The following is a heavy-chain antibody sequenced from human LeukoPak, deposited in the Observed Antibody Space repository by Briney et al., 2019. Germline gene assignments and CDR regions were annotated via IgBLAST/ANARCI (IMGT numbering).Heavy chain of an antibody. CDR2: IYPGDSDT. D-gene: IGHD2-2*01. Sequence: GESLKISCKGSGYSFTSYWIGWVRQMPGKGLEWMGIIYPGDSDTRYSPPFQGQVTISADKSISTAYLQWSSLKASDTAMYYCARHGPRYCSSTSCGNWFDPWGQGTLVTVSS. CDR1: GYSFTSYW. V-gene: IGHV5-51*01. J-gene: IGHJ5*02. CDR3: ARHGPRYCSSTSCGNWFDP.